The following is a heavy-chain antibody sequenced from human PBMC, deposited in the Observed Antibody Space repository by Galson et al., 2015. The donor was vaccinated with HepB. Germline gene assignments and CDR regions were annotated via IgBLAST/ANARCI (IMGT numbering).Heavy chain of an antibody. CDR1: GGSISSGGYS. D-gene: IGHD4-23*01. J-gene: IGHJ4*02. V-gene: IGHV4-30-2*01. Sequence: TLSLTCAVSGGSISSGGYSWSWIRQPPGKGLEWIGYIYHSGSTYYNPSLKSRVTISVDRSKNQFSLKLSSVTAADTAVYYCARDSGGNSFVLSYWGQGTLVTVSS. CDR2: IYHSGST. CDR3: ARDSGGNSFVLSY.